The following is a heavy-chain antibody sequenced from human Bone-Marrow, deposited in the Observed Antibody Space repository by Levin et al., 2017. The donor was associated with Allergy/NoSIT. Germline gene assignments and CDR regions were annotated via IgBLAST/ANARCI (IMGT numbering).Heavy chain of an antibody. Sequence: GGSLRLSCAASGFTFSSYGMHWVRQAPGKGLEWVAVIWYDGSNKYYADSVKGRFTISRDNSKNTLYLQMNSLRAEDTAVYYCARDTHSSSWYFADYWGQGTLVTVSS. CDR2: IWYDGSNK. J-gene: IGHJ4*02. V-gene: IGHV3-33*01. CDR3: ARDTHSSSWYFADY. CDR1: GFTFSSYG. D-gene: IGHD6-13*01.